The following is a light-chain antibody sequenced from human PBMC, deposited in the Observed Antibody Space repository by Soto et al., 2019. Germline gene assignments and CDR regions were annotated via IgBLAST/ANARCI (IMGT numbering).Light chain of an antibody. CDR3: HQYNNWPPWT. Sequence: EMVMTQSPATLSVSPGETATLSCRASQSVNSNLAWYQQKPGQAPRLLIYGASTRAPDIPARFSGSGSGTEFTLTISTLQSEDFAVYFCHQYNNWPPWTFGQGTQVEIK. CDR2: GAS. V-gene: IGKV3-15*01. CDR1: QSVNSN. J-gene: IGKJ1*01.